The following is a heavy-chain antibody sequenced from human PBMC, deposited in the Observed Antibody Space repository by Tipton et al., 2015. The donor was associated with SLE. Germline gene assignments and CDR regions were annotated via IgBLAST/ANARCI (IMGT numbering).Heavy chain of an antibody. Sequence: TLSLTCAVYGGSFSGYYWSRIRQPPGKGLEWIGEINHSGSTNYNPSLKCRVTISVDTSKNHFSLKLSSVTAADTAVYYCARGVIVVVPAAKNSFWFDPWGQVTLVTVSS. CDR3: ARGVIVVVPAAKNSFWFDP. CDR2: INHSGST. J-gene: IGHJ5*02. V-gene: IGHV4-34*01. D-gene: IGHD2-2*01. CDR1: GGSFSGYY.